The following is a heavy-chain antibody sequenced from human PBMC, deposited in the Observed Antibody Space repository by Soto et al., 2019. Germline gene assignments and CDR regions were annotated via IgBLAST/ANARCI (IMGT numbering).Heavy chain of an antibody. CDR1: GGTFSSYA. CDR2: NIPIFGTA. D-gene: IGHD1-26*01. Sequence: QVQLVQSGAEVKKPGSSVKVSCKASGGTFSSYAISWVRQAPGQGLEWMGGNIPIFGTANYAQKFQGRVTTTEDKFTNTTYRVLSILRSEDTDVYYCVRAGGVYYNYGMDVWGQGTTVTVSS. V-gene: IGHV1-69*06. CDR3: VRAGGVYYNYGMDV. J-gene: IGHJ6*02.